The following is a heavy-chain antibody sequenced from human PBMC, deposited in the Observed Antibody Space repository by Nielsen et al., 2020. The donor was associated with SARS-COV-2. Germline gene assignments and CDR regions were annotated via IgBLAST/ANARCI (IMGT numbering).Heavy chain of an antibody. V-gene: IGHV3-9*01. D-gene: IGHD4/OR15-4a*01. Sequence: GGSLRLSCAASGFTFDDYAMHWVRQAPGKGLEWVSGISWNSGSIGYADSVKGRFTISRDNAKNSLYLQMNSLRVEDTAMYYCARASRGLYYYGSYDWGQGTTVTVSS. CDR2: ISWNSGSI. CDR1: GFTFDDYA. J-gene: IGHJ6*02. CDR3: ARASRGLYYYGSYD.